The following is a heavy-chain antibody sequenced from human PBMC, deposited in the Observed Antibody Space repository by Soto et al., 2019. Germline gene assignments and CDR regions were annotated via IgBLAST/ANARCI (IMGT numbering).Heavy chain of an antibody. J-gene: IGHJ5*02. V-gene: IGHV4-34*01. CDR2: INHSGST. CDR1: GGSFSGYY. CDR3: ARGRCSSTSCKRGWFDP. Sequence: QVQLQQWGAGLLKPSETLSLTCAVYGGSFSGYYWSWIRQPPGKGLECIGEINHSGSTNYNPSLKRRVTISVDTSKNQFSLKLSSVTAADTAVYYCARGRCSSTSCKRGWFDPWGQGTLVTVSS. D-gene: IGHD2-2*01.